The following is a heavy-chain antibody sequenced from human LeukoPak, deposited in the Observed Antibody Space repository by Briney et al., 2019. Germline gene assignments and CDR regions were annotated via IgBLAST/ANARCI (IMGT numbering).Heavy chain of an antibody. CDR1: GRSISSSSCY. CDR2: IYYSGST. D-gene: IGHD6-19*01. J-gene: IGHJ4*02. CDR3: ARGSIAVAGTFDY. Sequence: PSETLSLTCTVSGRSISSSSCYWGWLRQPPGKGLECIGSIYYSGSTYYNPSLKSRVTISVDTSKNQFSLKLSSVTAADTAVYYCARGSIAVAGTFDYWGQGTLVTVSS. V-gene: IGHV4-39*07.